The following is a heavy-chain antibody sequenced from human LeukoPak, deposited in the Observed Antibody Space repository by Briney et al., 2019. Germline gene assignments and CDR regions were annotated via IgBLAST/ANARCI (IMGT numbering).Heavy chain of an antibody. J-gene: IGHJ6*02. D-gene: IGHD3-10*01. CDR1: GLTFSSAW. CDR2: IKSKTDGGTT. V-gene: IGHV3-15*01. Sequence: GGSLRLSCAASGLTFSSAWMSWVRQAPGKGLEWVGRIKSKTDGGTTDYAAPVKGRFTISRDDSKNTLYLQMNSLKTEDTAVYYCTTVNYGSDYYYYGMDVWGQGTTVTVSS. CDR3: TTVNYGSDYYYYGMDV.